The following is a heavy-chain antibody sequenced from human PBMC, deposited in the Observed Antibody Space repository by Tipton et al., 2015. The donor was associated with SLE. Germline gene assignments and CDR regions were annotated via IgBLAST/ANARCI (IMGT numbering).Heavy chain of an antibody. CDR3: ARGITVAGTGGFDY. V-gene: IGHV4-31*02. Sequence: LRLSCTVSGVSMSRGGYYWSWIRQHPGKGLECIGYIYYSGNTHYSPSLKSRVTMPVDTSKNQFSLKLSSVTAADTAVYYCARGITVAGTGGFDYWGQGTLVTVSS. CDR2: IYYSGNT. D-gene: IGHD6-19*01. J-gene: IGHJ4*02. CDR1: GVSMSRGGYY.